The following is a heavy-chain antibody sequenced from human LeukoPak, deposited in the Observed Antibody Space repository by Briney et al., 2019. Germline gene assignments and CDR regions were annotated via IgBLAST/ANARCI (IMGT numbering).Heavy chain of an antibody. D-gene: IGHD4-23*01. Sequence: GSLRLSCTASGFTFGDYAMSWVRQAPGKGLEWVGFIRSKAYGGTTEYAASVKGRFTISRDDSKSIAYLQMNSLKTEDTAVYYCTTDWASYGGNSDYWGQGTLVTVSS. CDR3: TTDWASYGGNSDY. J-gene: IGHJ4*02. CDR1: GFTFGDYA. CDR2: IRSKAYGGTT. V-gene: IGHV3-49*04.